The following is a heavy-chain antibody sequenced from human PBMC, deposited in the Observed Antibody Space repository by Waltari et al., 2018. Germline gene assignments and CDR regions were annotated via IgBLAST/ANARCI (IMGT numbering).Heavy chain of an antibody. J-gene: IGHJ2*01. CDR2: IYYSGST. CDR1: GGSISSYY. D-gene: IGHD4-17*01. CDR3: ATTTVTTDWYFDL. V-gene: IGHV4-59*08. Sequence: QVQLQESGPGLVKPSETLSLTCTVPGGSISSYYWSWIRQPPGKGLEWSGYIYYSGSTNYNPSLKSRVTISVDTSKNQFSLKLSSVTAADTAVYYCATTTVTTDWYFDLWGRGTLVTVSS.